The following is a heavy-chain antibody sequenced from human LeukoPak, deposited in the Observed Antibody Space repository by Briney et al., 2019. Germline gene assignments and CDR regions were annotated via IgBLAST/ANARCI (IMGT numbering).Heavy chain of an antibody. Sequence: SETLSLTCTVSGGSVSSGTYYWSWIRQPPGKGLEWIGYIYYSGSTNYNPSLKSRVTISVDTSKNQSSLKLSSVTAADTVVYYCARDRVRGNSNPFFDYWGQGTLVTVSS. J-gene: IGHJ4*02. V-gene: IGHV4-61*01. CDR2: IYYSGST. D-gene: IGHD4-11*01. CDR3: ARDRVRGNSNPFFDY. CDR1: GGSVSSGTYY.